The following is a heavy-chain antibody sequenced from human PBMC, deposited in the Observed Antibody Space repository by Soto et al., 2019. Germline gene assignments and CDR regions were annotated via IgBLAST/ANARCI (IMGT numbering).Heavy chain of an antibody. J-gene: IGHJ4*02. CDR1: GFTFTSSA. CDR2: IVVGSGNT. Sequence: SVKVSCKASGFTFTSSAVQWVRQARGQRLEWIGWIVVGSGNTNYAQKFQGRVTITADKSTSTAYMELSSLRSEDTAVYYCARVAPSGYSYGYHPNYFDYWGQGTLVTVSS. CDR3: ARVAPSGYSYGYHPNYFDY. D-gene: IGHD5-18*01. V-gene: IGHV1-58*01.